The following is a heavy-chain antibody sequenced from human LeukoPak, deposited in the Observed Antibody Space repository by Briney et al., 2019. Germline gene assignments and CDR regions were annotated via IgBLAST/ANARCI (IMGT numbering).Heavy chain of an antibody. V-gene: IGHV4-59*08. D-gene: IGHD3-22*01. J-gene: IGHJ4*03. CDR3: ARHVRDTNGYYSHFDY. CDR2: IYYTGST. Sequence: SETLSLTCTVSGGSISSYYWSWIRQPPGKGLEWIGYIYYTGSTNYNPSLKSRVTISVDTSKNQFSLKLSSVTAADTAVYYCARHVRDTNGYYSHFDYGGQVTLVTVSS. CDR1: GGSISSYY.